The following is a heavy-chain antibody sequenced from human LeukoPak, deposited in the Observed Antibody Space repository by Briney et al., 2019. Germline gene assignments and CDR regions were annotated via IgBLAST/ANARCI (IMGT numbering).Heavy chain of an antibody. D-gene: IGHD6-6*01. Sequence: GGSLRLSCAASGFTFSSYAMSWVRQAPGKGLEWVSAISGSGGSTYYADSVKGRFTISRDNSKNTLYLQMNRLRAEDTAVYYCARDALAYSSSSFRIKRADAFDIWGQGTMVTVSS. CDR1: GFTFSSYA. CDR2: ISGSGGST. J-gene: IGHJ3*02. V-gene: IGHV3-23*01. CDR3: ARDALAYSSSSFRIKRADAFDI.